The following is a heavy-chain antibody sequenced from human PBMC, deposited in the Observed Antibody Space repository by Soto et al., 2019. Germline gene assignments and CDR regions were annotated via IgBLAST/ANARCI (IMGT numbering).Heavy chain of an antibody. D-gene: IGHD2-8*01. J-gene: IGHJ4*02. CDR1: GYTFTSYD. V-gene: IGHV1-8*01. Sequence: QVQLVQSGAEVKKPGASVKISCKASGYTFTSYDINWVRQAAGQGLAWMGWMKPNSGNTGYAQKFQGSVTMPRDNPTNTANMELSGLRSEDTAVYYCASSGYCPNGVCYVRDFDYWCQGTLVTVYS. CDR3: ASSGYCPNGVCYVRDFDY. CDR2: MKPNSGNT.